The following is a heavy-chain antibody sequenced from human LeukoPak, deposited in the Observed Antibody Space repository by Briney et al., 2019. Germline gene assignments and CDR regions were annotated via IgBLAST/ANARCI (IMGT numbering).Heavy chain of an antibody. D-gene: IGHD5-18*01. CDR3: VREVRRTAMAFRYYYYGMDV. V-gene: IGHV3-53*01. CDR2: IYSGGST. Sequence: PGGSLRLSCAASGFTVCSNYMSWVRQAPGKGLEWVSVIYSGGSTYYADSVKGRFTISRDNSKNTLYLQMNSLRAEDTAVYYCVREVRRTAMAFRYYYYGMDVWGQGTTVTVSS. CDR1: GFTVCSNY. J-gene: IGHJ6*02.